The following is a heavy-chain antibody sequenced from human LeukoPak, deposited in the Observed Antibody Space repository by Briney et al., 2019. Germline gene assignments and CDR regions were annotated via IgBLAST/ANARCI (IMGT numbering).Heavy chain of an antibody. CDR1: GFTFSGYD. Sequence: GGSLRLSCAAPGFTFSGYDMSWVRQAPGKGLEWVSYTSSSSSTIYYADSVKSRFTISRDNAKNSLYLQMNSLKASDTAMYYCARHPRDTMIADWGQGTLVTVSS. D-gene: IGHD3-22*01. CDR3: ARHPRDTMIAD. V-gene: IGHV3-48*04. J-gene: IGHJ4*02. CDR2: TSSSSSTI.